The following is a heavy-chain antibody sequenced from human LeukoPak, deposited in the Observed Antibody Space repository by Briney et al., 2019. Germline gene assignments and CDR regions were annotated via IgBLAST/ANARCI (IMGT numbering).Heavy chain of an antibody. V-gene: IGHV1-2*02. D-gene: IGHD2-21*02. CDR2: SNPSSGGT. CDR3: ARVGAGDCCFFNY. J-gene: IGHJ4*02. Sequence: ASVKVSCKASGYTFTGYYMHWVRQAPGQGLEWIGWSNPSSGGTSYAQKFHGRVTMTWDTSISTAYMDLSKLRSDDTAVYSCARVGAGDCCFFNYWGQGTLVTVSS. CDR1: GYTFTGYY.